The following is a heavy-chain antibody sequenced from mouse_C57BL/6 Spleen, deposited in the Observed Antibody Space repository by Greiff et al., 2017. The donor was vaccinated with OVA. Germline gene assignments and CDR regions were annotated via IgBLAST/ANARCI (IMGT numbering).Heavy chain of an antibody. J-gene: IGHJ3*01. CDR1: GYTFTSYW. Sequence: QVQLQQPGAELVKPGASVKMSCTASGYTFTSYWITWVKQRPGQGLEWIGDIYPGSGSTNYTAKFKSKATLTVDTSSSTAYLQLSSLTSEDSAVYYCATHYYGSRGFAYWGQGTLVTVSA. D-gene: IGHD1-1*01. CDR2: IYPGSGST. V-gene: IGHV1-55*01. CDR3: ATHYYGSRGFAY.